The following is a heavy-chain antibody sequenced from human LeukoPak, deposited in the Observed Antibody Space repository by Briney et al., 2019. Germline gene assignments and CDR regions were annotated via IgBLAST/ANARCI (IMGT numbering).Heavy chain of an antibody. CDR1: GFTFSSYG. J-gene: IGHJ6*02. Sequence: GRSLRLSCAASGFTFSSYGMHWVRQAPGKGLEWVSVIYSGGSTYYADSVKGRFTTSRDNSKNTLYLQMNSLRAEDTAVYYCARGGDVWGQGTTVTVSS. CDR3: ARGGDV. CDR2: IYSGGST. V-gene: IGHV3-53*01.